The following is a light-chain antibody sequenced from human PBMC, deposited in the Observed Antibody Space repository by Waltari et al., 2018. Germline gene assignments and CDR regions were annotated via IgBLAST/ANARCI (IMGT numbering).Light chain of an antibody. V-gene: IGLV1-47*01. CDR3: ASWDDDVSGVV. CDR2: QTN. CDR1: GSNIGGNY. Sequence: QSVLTQPPSASGSPGQRVSISCSASGSNIGGNYVYWYQQFPGSAPKVLLYQTNQRPSGVPDRFSGSKSGTSGSLSISGLRSEDEAEYYCASWDDDVSGVVFGGGTKLTVL. J-gene: IGLJ2*01.